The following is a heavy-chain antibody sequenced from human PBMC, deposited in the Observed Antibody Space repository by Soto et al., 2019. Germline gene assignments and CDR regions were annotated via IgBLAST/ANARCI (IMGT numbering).Heavy chain of an antibody. CDR1: GGSVSSYY. V-gene: IGHV4-59*02. D-gene: IGHD3-10*01. CDR3: ATGSRSATWDAFEI. J-gene: IGHJ3*02. CDR2: SYHSGST. Sequence: SETLSLTCTVSGGSVSSYYWTWIRQPPGKGLECIGYSYHSGSTNYNPSLQSRVTISVDTFKNQFSLKLSSVTAADTALYCCATGSRSATWDAFEICGQGTMVTVSS.